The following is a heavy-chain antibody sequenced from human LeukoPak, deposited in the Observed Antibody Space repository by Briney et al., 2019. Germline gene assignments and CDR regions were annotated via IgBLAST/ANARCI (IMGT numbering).Heavy chain of an antibody. J-gene: IGHJ5*02. Sequence: SETLSLTCTVSGYSISSGSHWSWIRQPPGKGLEWIGTIYHDGGTFYNPSLKSRVTISVDTSKNQFSLMLSSVTAADTAVYYCARGHYYDYYGNSGSDPWGQGTLVTVSS. D-gene: IGHD4-23*01. CDR1: GYSISSGSH. V-gene: IGHV4-38-2*02. CDR3: ARGHYYDYYGNSGSDP. CDR2: IYHDGGT.